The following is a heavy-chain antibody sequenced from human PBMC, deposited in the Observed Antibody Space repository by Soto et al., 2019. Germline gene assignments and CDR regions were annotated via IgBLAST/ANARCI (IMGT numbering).Heavy chain of an antibody. V-gene: IGHV3-23*01. CDR3: AKVRGVGSVWSDALDI. CDR1: GITFSSYA. Sequence: EVQLLESGGGLAQPGGSQRLSCAASGITFSSYAMSWVRQAPGKGLEWVSAISGSGGSTYYADSVKGRFTISRDNSNHTLYLQMNSLRAEDTALYYGAKVRGVGSVWSDALDIWGQGTMVTVSS. J-gene: IGHJ3*02. D-gene: IGHD6-19*01. CDR2: ISGSGGST.